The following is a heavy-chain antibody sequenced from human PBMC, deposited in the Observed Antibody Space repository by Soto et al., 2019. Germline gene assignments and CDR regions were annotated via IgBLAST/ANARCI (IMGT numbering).Heavy chain of an antibody. V-gene: IGHV3-30*03. D-gene: IGHD2-15*01. J-gene: IGHJ4*02. CDR1: GFTLTKYG. CDR3: ASIADY. CDR2: ISNDGSNE. Sequence: GGSLRLSCAASGFTLTKYGMQWVRQTPGKGPEWVALISNDGSNEYYADSVKGRFTISRDISKNTMYLQMNSLRADDTAVYYCASIADYWGQGTLVTVSS.